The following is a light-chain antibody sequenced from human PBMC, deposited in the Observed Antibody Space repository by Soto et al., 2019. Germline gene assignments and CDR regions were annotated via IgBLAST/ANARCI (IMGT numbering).Light chain of an antibody. CDR2: YDG. CDR1: NIEKKS. CDR3: QVWDISGDFVV. V-gene: IGLV3-21*04. Sequence: SYELTQTPSLSVAPGQTAKITGGGDNIEKKSVQWYQQRPGQAPVLAIYYDGDRPSGIPERFSGTNSGDTATLIISGVEAADEADYYCQVWDISGDFVVFGGGTKLTVL. J-gene: IGLJ2*01.